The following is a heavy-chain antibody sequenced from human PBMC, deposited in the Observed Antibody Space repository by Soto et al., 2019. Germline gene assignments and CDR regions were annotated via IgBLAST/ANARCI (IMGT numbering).Heavy chain of an antibody. Sequence: QVQLVESGGGVVQPGRSLRLSCAASGFTFSSYGMHWVRQAPGKGLEWVAVISYDGSNKYYADSVKGRFTISRDNSKNTLYLQMNSLRAEDTAVDYCAKGTSGYYYGMDVW. V-gene: IGHV3-30*18. CDR1: GFTFSSYG. CDR2: ISYDGSNK. CDR3: AKGTSGYYYGMDV. J-gene: IGHJ6*01.